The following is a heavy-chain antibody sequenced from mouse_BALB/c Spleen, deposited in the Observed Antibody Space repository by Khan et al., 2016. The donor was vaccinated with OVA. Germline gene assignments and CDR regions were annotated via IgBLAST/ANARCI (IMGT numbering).Heavy chain of an antibody. CDR2: ISSGITYT. CDR3: TSGDYDGWSWFAY. V-gene: IGHV5-9-3*01. J-gene: IGHJ3*01. D-gene: IGHD2-4*01. CDR1: GFTFSGYA. Sequence: EVELVESGGGLVKPGGSLKLSCAASGFTFSGYAMSWVRQTPEKTLEWVATISSGITYTYYPPSVKGRFTISRDNAKNTLYLHMGGPSSEDTAMYYCTSGDYDGWSWFAYWGQGTLVTVSA.